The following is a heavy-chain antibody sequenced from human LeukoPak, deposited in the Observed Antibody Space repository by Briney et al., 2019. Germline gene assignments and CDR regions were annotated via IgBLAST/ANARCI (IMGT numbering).Heavy chain of an antibody. CDR1: GYTFTSYG. J-gene: IGHJ3*02. CDR2: ISAYNGNT. V-gene: IGHV1-18*01. D-gene: IGHD2-2*01. CDR3: ARDLVVVVPAAIPDDASDI. Sequence: ASVKVSCKASGYTFTSYGISWVRQAPGQGLEWMGWISAYNGNTNYAQKLQGRVTMTTDTSTSTAYMELRSLRSDDTAVYYCARDLVVVVPAAIPDDASDIWGQGTMVTVSS.